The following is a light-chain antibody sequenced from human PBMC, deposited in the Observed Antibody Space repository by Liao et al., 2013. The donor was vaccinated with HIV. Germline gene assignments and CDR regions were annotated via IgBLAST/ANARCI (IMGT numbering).Light chain of an antibody. Sequence: SYELTQPPSVSVSPGQTARITCSGDALPKLYAYWYQQKPGQAPVVVIYHDKQRPSDIPERFSGSNSGDTATLTISRVEAGDEADYYCQMWDSNSAIFGGGTRLTVL. CDR3: QMWDSNSAI. J-gene: IGLJ2*01. V-gene: IGLV3-21*01. CDR1: ALPKLY. CDR2: HDK.